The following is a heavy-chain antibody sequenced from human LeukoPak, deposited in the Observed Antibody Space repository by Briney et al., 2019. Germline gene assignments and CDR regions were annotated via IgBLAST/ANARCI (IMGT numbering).Heavy chain of an antibody. CDR3: ARGDRHDAFDI. J-gene: IGHJ3*02. V-gene: IGHV4-39*01. CDR1: GGSISSSSYY. CDR2: IYYSGST. D-gene: IGHD2-15*01. Sequence: MSSVTLSLTCTVSGGSISSSSYYWGWIRQPPGKGLEWIGTIYYSGSTYYNPSLKSRVTISVDTSKNQFSLQLNSVTPEDTAVYYCARGDRHDAFDIWGQGTMVTVSS.